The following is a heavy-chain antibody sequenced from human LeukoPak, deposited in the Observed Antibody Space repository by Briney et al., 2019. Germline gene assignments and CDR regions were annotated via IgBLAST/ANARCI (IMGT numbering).Heavy chain of an antibody. V-gene: IGHV3-30-3*01. Sequence: PGGSLRLSCAASGFTFSSYAMHWVRQAPGKGLEWVAVISYDGSNKYYADSVKGRFTISRDNSKNTLYLQMNSLRAEDTAVYYCARESSSLYGNMFDYWGQGTLVTVSS. D-gene: IGHD4-17*01. J-gene: IGHJ4*02. CDR1: GFTFSSYA. CDR2: ISYDGSNK. CDR3: ARESSSLYGNMFDY.